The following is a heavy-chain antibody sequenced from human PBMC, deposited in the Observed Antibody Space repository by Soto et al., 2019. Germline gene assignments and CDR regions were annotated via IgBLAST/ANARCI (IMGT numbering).Heavy chain of an antibody. J-gene: IGHJ6*03. Sequence: PGGSLRLSCAASGFTVSSNYMSWVRQAPGKGLEWVSVIYSGGSTYYADSVKGRFTISRDNSKNTLYLQMNSLRAEDTAVYYCARGPDFWSPVPYYYYYMDVWGKGTTVTVSS. CDR1: GFTVSSNY. V-gene: IGHV3-66*01. D-gene: IGHD3-3*01. CDR2: IYSGGST. CDR3: ARGPDFWSPVPYYYYYMDV.